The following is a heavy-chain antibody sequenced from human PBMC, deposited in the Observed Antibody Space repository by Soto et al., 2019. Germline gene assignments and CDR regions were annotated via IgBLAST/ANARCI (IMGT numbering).Heavy chain of an antibody. V-gene: IGHV3-72*01. CDR3: GRVGDYNFWSGPDD. D-gene: IGHD3-3*01. CDR1: GFSFSDHY. Sequence: PGGSLRLSCAASGFSFSDHYMDWVRQAPGKGLEWVARTRNKANRYTTEYAASVKGRFTISRDDSKNSLYLQMNSLQTEDTAVYYCGRVGDYNFWSGPDDWGQGTLVTVSS. J-gene: IGHJ4*02. CDR2: TRNKANRYTT.